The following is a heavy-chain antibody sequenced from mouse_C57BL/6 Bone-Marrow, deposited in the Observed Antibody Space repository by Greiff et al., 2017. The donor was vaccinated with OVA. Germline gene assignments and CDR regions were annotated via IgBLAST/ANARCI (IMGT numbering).Heavy chain of an antibody. Sequence: EVKLMESGEGLVKPGGSLKLSCAASGFTFSSYAMSWVRQTPEKRLAWVAYISSGGDYIYYADTVKGRFTISRDNARNTLYLQMSSLKSEDTAMYYGTRDYYYGSSAWFADWGQGTLVTVSA. CDR1: GFTFSSYA. CDR2: ISSGGDYI. J-gene: IGHJ3*01. V-gene: IGHV5-9-1*02. D-gene: IGHD1-1*01. CDR3: TRDYYYGSSAWFAD.